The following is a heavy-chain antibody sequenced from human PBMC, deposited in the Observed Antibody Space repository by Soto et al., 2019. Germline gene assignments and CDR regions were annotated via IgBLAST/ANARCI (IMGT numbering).Heavy chain of an antibody. V-gene: IGHV3-23*01. J-gene: IGHJ4*02. Sequence: GGSLRLSCAASGFTFSGYAMSWVRQAPGKGLEWVSGISDSGGSTYYADSVKGRFTISRDNSKNTLYLQMNSLRAEDTAVYYCAKGTYYYGSAPYYFDYWGQGTLVTVSS. CDR2: ISDSGGST. CDR3: AKGTYYYGSAPYYFDY. CDR1: GFTFSGYA. D-gene: IGHD3-10*01.